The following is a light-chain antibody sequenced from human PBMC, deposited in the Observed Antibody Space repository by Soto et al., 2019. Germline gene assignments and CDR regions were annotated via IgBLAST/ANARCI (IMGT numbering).Light chain of an antibody. CDR1: QIVSDN. J-gene: IGKJ4*01. CDR3: QPYNNWPLT. CDR2: DTS. Sequence: EIVLTQSPGTLSLSPGEGATLSCRASQIVSDNYLAWYQHKPGQTPRLLIYDTSTRATGVPTRFSGSRSGAEFTLTINSLQSEDFAVYYCQPYNNWPLTFGGGTKVDIK. V-gene: IGKV3-15*01.